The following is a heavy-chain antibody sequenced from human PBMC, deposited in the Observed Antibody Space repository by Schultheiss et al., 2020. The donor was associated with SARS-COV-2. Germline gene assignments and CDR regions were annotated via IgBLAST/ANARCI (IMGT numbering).Heavy chain of an antibody. Sequence: GESLKISCSASGFTFSSYAMHWVRQAPGKGLEYVSAISSNGGSTYYADSVKGRFTISRDNSKNTLYLQMSSLRAEDTAVYYCVKDGETGTFDYWGQGTLVTVSS. CDR3: VKDGETGTFDY. D-gene: IGHD1-7*01. CDR2: ISSNGGST. CDR1: GFTFSSYA. J-gene: IGHJ4*02. V-gene: IGHV3-64D*06.